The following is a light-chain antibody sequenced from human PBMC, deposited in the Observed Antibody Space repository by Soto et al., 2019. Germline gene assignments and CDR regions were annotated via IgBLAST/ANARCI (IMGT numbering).Light chain of an antibody. J-gene: IGKJ4*01. Sequence: EIVMTQSPATLSVSPGERATLSCRASQSVNSNLAWYRQPPGQAPRLLNSDASTRATGVPAKFSGSGSGTEFHVTIISLQSETSGIYYCQQHHLWTPLTFGGGTKVEIK. CDR3: QQHHLWTPLT. V-gene: IGKV3-15*01. CDR2: DAS. CDR1: QSVNSN.